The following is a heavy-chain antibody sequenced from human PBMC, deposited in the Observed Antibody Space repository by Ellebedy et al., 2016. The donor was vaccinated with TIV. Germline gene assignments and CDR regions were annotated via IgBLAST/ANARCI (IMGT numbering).Heavy chain of an antibody. CDR3: ARISSGWGFDY. V-gene: IGHV2-70*17. CDR1: GFSLSTSRLS. Sequence: SGPTLVKPTQTLTLTCTFSGFSLSTSRLSVSWIRQPPGKALEWLARLDWDDDKFYSTSLRTRVTISQDSSENQMIPTMTNMDPEDTAKYYCARISSGWGFDYWGQGALVTVSS. D-gene: IGHD6-19*01. CDR2: LDWDDDK. J-gene: IGHJ4*02.